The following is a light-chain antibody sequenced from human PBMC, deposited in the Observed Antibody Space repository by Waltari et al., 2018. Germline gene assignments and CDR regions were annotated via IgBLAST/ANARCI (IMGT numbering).Light chain of an antibody. CDR1: ALTRKY. CDR3: FSTDSSGV. V-gene: IGLV3-10*01. Sequence: SYELTQPTSVSVSPGQTARITCFGDALTRKYAYWYQQKSGQAPVLVIYDDNKRPSGIPERVSGSSSGTMATLTISGAQVEDEAYYYCFSTDSSGVFGAGTKVTVL. J-gene: IGLJ1*01. CDR2: DDN.